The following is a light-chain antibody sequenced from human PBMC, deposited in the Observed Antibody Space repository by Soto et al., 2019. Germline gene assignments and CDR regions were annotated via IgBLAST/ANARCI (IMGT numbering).Light chain of an antibody. CDR2: DAS. V-gene: IGKV3-11*01. CDR3: HHRSNSLA. CDR1: QSVSSY. J-gene: IGKJ2*01. Sequence: EIVLTQSPATLSLSPGERATLSCRASQSVSSYLAWYQQKPGQAPRLLIYDASNRATGIPARFSGSGSGTDFTITITRLEPEDCADYDCHHRSNSLAFDLGTPLEIK.